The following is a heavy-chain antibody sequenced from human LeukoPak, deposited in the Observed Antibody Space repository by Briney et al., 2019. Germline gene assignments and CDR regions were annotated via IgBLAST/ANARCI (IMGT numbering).Heavy chain of an antibody. CDR2: IIPIFGTA. V-gene: IGHV1-69*13. D-gene: IGHD3-10*01. CDR3: ARVTMVRGVIILPPDY. J-gene: IGHJ4*02. CDR1: GGTFSSYA. Sequence: ASVKVSCKASGGTFSSYAISWVRQAPGQGLEWMGGIIPIFGTANYAQKFQGRVTITADESTSTAYMELSSLRSEDTAVYYCARVTMVRGVIILPPDYWGQGTLVTVSS.